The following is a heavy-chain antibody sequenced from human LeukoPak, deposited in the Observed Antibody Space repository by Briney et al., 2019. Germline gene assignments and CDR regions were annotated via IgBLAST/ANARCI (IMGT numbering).Heavy chain of an antibody. Sequence: PGGSLRLSCAASGFTFRDYAMSWVRQAPGKGLEWVSVIGGSGGSTYYADSVKGRFTISRDDSKNTLYLQKNSLRAEDTAVYHCAKEGCNGTNCYINCWGQGTLVTVSS. CDR2: IGGSGGST. J-gene: IGHJ4*02. CDR1: GFTFRDYA. CDR3: AKEGCNGTNCYINC. D-gene: IGHD2-2*02. V-gene: IGHV3-23*01.